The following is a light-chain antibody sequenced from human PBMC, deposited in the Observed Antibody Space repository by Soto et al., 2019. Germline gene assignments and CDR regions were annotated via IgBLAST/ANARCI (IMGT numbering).Light chain of an antibody. Sequence: EIVLTQSPGTLSLSPGERATLSCRASQSVSNNYLAWYQQKPCHSPRLLIHGSSNRATGIPDRFSGSGSGTDFTLTISRLEPEDFAVYYCQQYGSSPWTFGQGTKVDIK. CDR1: QSVSNNY. CDR3: QQYGSSPWT. J-gene: IGKJ1*01. V-gene: IGKV3-20*01. CDR2: GSS.